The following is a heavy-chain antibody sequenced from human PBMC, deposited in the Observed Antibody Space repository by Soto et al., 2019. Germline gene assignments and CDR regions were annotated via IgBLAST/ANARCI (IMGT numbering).Heavy chain of an antibody. V-gene: IGHV3-66*01. CDR3: AREPRYCRGGSCTITGDAYDI. CDR1: GFIVSDTY. Sequence: EVQLVESGGGLVQPGGSLRLSCTASGFIVSDTYVNWVRQAPGEGLEWVSVISNRGDTHYADSVRGRFSLSRDISDNALHLQMNNLGVEDTAVYYCAREPRYCRGGSCTITGDAYDIWGQGTMVTVAS. J-gene: IGHJ3*02. CDR2: ISNRGDT. D-gene: IGHD2-15*01.